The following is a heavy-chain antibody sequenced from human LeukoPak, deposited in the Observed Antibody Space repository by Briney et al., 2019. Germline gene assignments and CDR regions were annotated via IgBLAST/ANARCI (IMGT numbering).Heavy chain of an antibody. CDR3: ANHISTTTGALDI. J-gene: IGHJ3*02. Sequence: PGGSLRLSCAASGFPVTGKYMSWVRQAPGKGLEWVFVIYSGGTTYYADSVKGRFTISRDNSKNTLYLQMNSLRAEETAVNYCANHISTTTGALDIWGQGTMVTVSS. CDR2: IYSGGTT. V-gene: IGHV3-66*01. CDR1: GFPVTGKY. D-gene: IGHD7-27*01.